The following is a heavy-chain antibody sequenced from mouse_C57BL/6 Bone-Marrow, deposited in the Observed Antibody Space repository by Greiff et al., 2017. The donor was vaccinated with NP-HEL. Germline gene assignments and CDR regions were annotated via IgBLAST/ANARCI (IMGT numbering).Heavy chain of an antibody. D-gene: IGHD1-1*02. CDR2: INPYNGGT. CDR1: GYTFTDYY. V-gene: IGHV1-19*01. Sequence: EVQLQQSGPVLVKPGASVKMSCKASGYTFTDYYMNWVKQSHGKSLEWIGVINPYNGGTSYNQKFKGKATLTVDKSSSTAYMELNSLTSEDSAVYYCASVRVLWDFDYWGQGTTLTVSS. CDR3: ASVRVLWDFDY. J-gene: IGHJ2*01.